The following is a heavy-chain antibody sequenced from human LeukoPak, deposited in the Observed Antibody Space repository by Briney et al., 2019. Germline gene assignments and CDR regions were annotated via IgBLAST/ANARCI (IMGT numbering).Heavy chain of an antibody. CDR3: AKDRPDSSGYYSPGY. V-gene: IGHV3-30*18. Sequence: GGSLRLSCAASGFTFSSYGMHWVRQAPGKGLEWVAVISYDGSNKYYADSVKGRFTISRDNSKNTLYLQMNSLRAEDTAVYYCAKDRPDSSGYYSPGYWGQGTLVTVSS. CDR1: GFTFSSYG. D-gene: IGHD3-22*01. CDR2: ISYDGSNK. J-gene: IGHJ4*02.